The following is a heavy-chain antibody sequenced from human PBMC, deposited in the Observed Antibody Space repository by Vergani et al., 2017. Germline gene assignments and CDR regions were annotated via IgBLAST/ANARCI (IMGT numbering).Heavy chain of an antibody. CDR2: IYDSGDT. CDR3: ARGALWWLRQIDS. V-gene: IGHV4-59*01. Sequence: QVQLQESGPGLVKPSETLSLTCSVSGDSMNTYYWTWIRQPPGKGLEWIGYIYDSGDTKYNPSLKSRVTMSLDTSKNQFSLNLYSVTAADTAAYYCARGALWWLRQIDSWGQGTLVTVSS. D-gene: IGHD2-21*01. J-gene: IGHJ4*02. CDR1: GDSMNTYY.